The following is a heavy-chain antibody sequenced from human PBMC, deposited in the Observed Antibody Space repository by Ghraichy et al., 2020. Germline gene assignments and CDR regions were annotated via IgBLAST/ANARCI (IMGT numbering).Heavy chain of an antibody. D-gene: IGHD5-18*01. CDR2: IYYSGST. J-gene: IGHJ4*02. V-gene: IGHV4-39*07. CDR1: GGPISTNGHY. Sequence: ESLNISCTVSGGPISTNGHYWGWIRQPPGKGLEWIGKIYYSGSTYYNPSLKSRVTINVDTSKNQFSLKLSSVTAADTAVYYCARVLKDTAMVTAFDYWGQGTLVTVSS. CDR3: ARVLKDTAMVTAFDY.